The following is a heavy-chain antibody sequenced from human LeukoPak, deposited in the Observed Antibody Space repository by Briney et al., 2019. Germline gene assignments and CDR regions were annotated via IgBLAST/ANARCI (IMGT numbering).Heavy chain of an antibody. Sequence: PGGSLRLSCAASGFTVSRTYMSWVRQAPGKGLEWVAVVYSNNSTYYADSVKGRFTISRHSSKNTLLLQMNSLRAEDTAMYYCARDYMIRGMDVWGQGTTVTVSS. V-gene: IGHV3-53*04. CDR1: GFTVSRTY. J-gene: IGHJ6*02. D-gene: IGHD3-16*01. CDR2: VYSNNST. CDR3: ARDYMIRGMDV.